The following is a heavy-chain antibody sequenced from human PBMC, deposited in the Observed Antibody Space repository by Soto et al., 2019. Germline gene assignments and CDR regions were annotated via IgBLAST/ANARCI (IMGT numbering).Heavy chain of an antibody. D-gene: IGHD5-18*01. Sequence: LRLSCVASGFTFNDYYMSWIRQAPGKGLEWLSYISVTSAYTNYAESVRGRFTISRDNAQNSLYLQMNSLRAEDTALYYCAITPRSSYGPFDYWGRGTLVTVSS. CDR1: GFTFNDYY. J-gene: IGHJ4*02. V-gene: IGHV3-11*06. CDR3: AITPRSSYGPFDY. CDR2: ISVTSAYT.